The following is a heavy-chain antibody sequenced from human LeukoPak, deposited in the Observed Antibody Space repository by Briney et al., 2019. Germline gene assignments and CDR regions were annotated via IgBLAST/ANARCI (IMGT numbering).Heavy chain of an antibody. Sequence: SSETLSLTCAVYGGSFSGYYWSWIRQPPGKGLEWIGEINHSGSTNYNPSLKSRVTISVDTSKNQFSLKLSSVTAADTAVYYCARERIAARPDFDYWGQGALVTVSS. CDR2: INHSGST. J-gene: IGHJ4*02. CDR1: GGSFSGYY. V-gene: IGHV4-34*01. CDR3: ARERIAARPDFDY. D-gene: IGHD6-6*01.